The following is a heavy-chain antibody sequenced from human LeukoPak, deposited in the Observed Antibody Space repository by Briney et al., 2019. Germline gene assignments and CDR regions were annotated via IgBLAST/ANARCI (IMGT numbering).Heavy chain of an antibody. V-gene: IGHV3-23*01. Sequence: GGSLRLSCAASGFTFTRYAMSWVRQSPGKGLEWVSAITDSADNTYYADSVKGRFTISRDNSRNTLYLQMNSLRAEDTAVYYCARVPYYYGSGSSYWGQGTLVTVSS. J-gene: IGHJ4*02. CDR2: ITDSADNT. D-gene: IGHD3-10*01. CDR1: GFTFTRYA. CDR3: ARVPYYYGSGSSY.